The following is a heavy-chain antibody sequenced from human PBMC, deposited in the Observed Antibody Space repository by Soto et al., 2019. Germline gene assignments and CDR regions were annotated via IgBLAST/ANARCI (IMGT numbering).Heavy chain of an antibody. CDR1: GFSLSTRDVG. CDR3: AQKGRGYFDY. CDR2: IYWDDYK. V-gene: IGHV2-5*02. Sequence: QITLKESGPTLVKPTQTLTLTCTFSGFSLSTRDVGVGWIRQPPGKALEWLTLIYWDDYKHYSPSLETRLAIPXDTSKNQVVLTMPNMDPVDTATYYCAQKGRGYFDYWGQGTLVTVSS. D-gene: IGHD3-10*01. J-gene: IGHJ4*02.